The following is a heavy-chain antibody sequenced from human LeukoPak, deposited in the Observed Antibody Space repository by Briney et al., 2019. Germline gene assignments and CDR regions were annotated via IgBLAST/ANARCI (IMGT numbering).Heavy chain of an antibody. CDR3: ASLARYYYGSGSPSIDY. CDR1: GGSISSYY. Sequence: SGTLSLTCTVSGGSISSYYWSWIRQPPGKGLEWIGYIYYSGSTNYNPSLKSRVTISVDTSKNQFSLKLSSVTAADTAVYYCASLARYYYGSGSPSIDYWGLGTLVTVSS. J-gene: IGHJ4*02. CDR2: IYYSGST. D-gene: IGHD3-10*01. V-gene: IGHV4-59*01.